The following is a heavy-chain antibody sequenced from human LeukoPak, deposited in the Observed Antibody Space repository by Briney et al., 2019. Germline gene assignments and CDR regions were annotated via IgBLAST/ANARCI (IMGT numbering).Heavy chain of an antibody. CDR3: ARYSSSWYGGYDY. Sequence: GASVKVSCKASGYTFTGYYMHWVRQAPGQGLEWMGRINPNSGGTNYAQKSQGRVTMTRDTSISTAYMELSRPRSDDTAVYYCARYSSSWYGGYDYWGQGTLVTVSS. CDR1: GYTFTGYY. J-gene: IGHJ4*02. V-gene: IGHV1-2*06. CDR2: INPNSGGT. D-gene: IGHD6-13*01.